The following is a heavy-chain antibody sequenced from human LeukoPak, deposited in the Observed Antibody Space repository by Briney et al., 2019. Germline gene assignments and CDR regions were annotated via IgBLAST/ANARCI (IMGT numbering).Heavy chain of an antibody. D-gene: IGHD1-14*01. CDR3: ARHGHHLHCDY. Sequence: SETLSLTCTVSGGSISNSNNYYWRWVRQSPGKWLEWIGSIYYSGSTYYNPYLQSPVSISIDTSKNHLYLKLPTVTAADATVYYCARHGHHLHCDYWGEGTLVTVSS. V-gene: IGHV4-39*01. CDR2: IYYSGST. CDR1: GGSISNSNNYY. J-gene: IGHJ4*02.